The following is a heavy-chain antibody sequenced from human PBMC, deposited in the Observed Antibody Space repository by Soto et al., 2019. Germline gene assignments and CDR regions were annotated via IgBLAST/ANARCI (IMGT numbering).Heavy chain of an antibody. D-gene: IGHD3-10*01. J-gene: IGHJ5*02. CDR3: ARGGIRGVSWNWFDT. Sequence: GGSLRLSCAASGFTFSSHDMHRVRQVTGKGLEWVSGIDSAGDAKYPASVKGRFTISRENAKNSLHLQMNSLRAGDTAVYYCARGGIRGVSWNWFDTWGQGTLVTVSS. CDR1: GFTFSSHD. CDR2: IDSAGDA. V-gene: IGHV3-13*01.